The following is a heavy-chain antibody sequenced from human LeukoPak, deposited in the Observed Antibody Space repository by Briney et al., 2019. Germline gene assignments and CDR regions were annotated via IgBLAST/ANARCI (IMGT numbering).Heavy chain of an antibody. J-gene: IGHJ4*02. CDR2: IIPILGIA. CDR3: AREMVARELVFDY. CDR1: GGTFSSYA. D-gene: IGHD3-10*01. Sequence: SVKVSCKASGGTFSSYAISWVRQAPGQGLEWMGRIIPILGIANYAQKFQGRVTITADKSTSTAYMELSSLRSEDTAVYYCAREMVARELVFDYWGQGTLVTVSS. V-gene: IGHV1-69*04.